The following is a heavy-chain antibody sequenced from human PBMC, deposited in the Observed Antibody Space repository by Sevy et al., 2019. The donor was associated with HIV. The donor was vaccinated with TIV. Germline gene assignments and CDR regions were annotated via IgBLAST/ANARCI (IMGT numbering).Heavy chain of an antibody. CDR3: ARQILGDSSTWYFLDAFDI. CDR1: GYSFTKYW. CDR2: IYPGDSDI. J-gene: IGHJ3*02. D-gene: IGHD2-2*01. V-gene: IGHV5-51*01. Sequence: GESLKISCKASGYSFTKYWIGWVRQMPGKGLEWMGIIYPGDSDIRYSPSFPGQVTFSVDKSISTAYLQWSSLKASATAMYYCARQILGDSSTWYFLDAFDIWGQGTMVTVSS.